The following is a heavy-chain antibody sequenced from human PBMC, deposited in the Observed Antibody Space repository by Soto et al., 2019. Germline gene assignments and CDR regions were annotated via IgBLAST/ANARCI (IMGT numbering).Heavy chain of an antibody. Sequence: EVQLLESGGGLVQPGGSLRLSCTASGFTFSTYAMSWVRRAPGKGLKWVSAISAGGSTYYADSVKGRFTISRDNSKNTLYLQMNSRRAEDTAVYYCAKGYSGYDYSFDYWGQGTLVTVSS. CDR1: GFTFSTYA. CDR2: ISAGGST. J-gene: IGHJ4*02. CDR3: AKGYSGYDYSFDY. V-gene: IGHV3-23*01. D-gene: IGHD5-12*01.